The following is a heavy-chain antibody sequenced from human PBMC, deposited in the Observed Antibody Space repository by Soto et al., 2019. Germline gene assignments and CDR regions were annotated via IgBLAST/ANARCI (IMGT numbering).Heavy chain of an antibody. CDR1: GFTFSTYF. CDR2: INSDGSIP. J-gene: IGHJ4*02. CDR3: ARESPDYTNYGFYFDY. V-gene: IGHV3-74*01. D-gene: IGHD4-4*01. Sequence: GGSLRLSCVASGFTFSTYFMHWVRQAPGKGLVWVSRINSDGSIPSYADSVRGRFTSSRDSAKNTLYLQMNSLTAEDTAVYYCARESPDYTNYGFYFDYWGQGILVTVSS.